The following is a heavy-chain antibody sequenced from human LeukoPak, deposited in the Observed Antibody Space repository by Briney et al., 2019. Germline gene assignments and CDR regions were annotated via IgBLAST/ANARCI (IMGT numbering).Heavy chain of an antibody. CDR3: ARAGIDIVVVPAAIRWFDP. V-gene: IGHV1-2*02. J-gene: IGHJ5*02. CDR1: GYTFTGYY. D-gene: IGHD2-2*02. CDR2: INPNSGGT. Sequence: ASVKVSCKASGYTFTGYYMHWVRQAPGQGLEWMGWINPNSGGTNYAQKFQGRVTMTRDTSISTAYMELSRLRSDDTAVYYCARAGIDIVVVPAAIRWFDPWGQGTLVTVSS.